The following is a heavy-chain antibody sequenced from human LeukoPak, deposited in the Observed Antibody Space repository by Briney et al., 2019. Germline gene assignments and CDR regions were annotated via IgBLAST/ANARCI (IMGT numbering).Heavy chain of an antibody. J-gene: IGHJ5*02. V-gene: IGHV4-39*01. CDR1: GDSISSNLFY. D-gene: IGHD1-20*01. Sequence: SETLSLTCTVSGDSISSNLFYWGWLPQPPGKGLEWIASIYYNGKTYYNLSLKSRVTICMNTYNNQCSLNVRSVTAAHSAVYYCARPHYLTGADRWGQGTLVTVSS. CDR2: IYYNGKT. CDR3: ARPHYLTGADR.